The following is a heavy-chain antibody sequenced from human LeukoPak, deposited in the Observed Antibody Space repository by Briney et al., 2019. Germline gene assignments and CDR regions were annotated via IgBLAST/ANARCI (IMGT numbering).Heavy chain of an antibody. D-gene: IGHD3-16*01. J-gene: IGHJ6*02. CDR2: ISSSGSIM. CDR3: ARVRSYEPTFYYYYYDMDV. V-gene: IGHV3-48*03. Sequence: GSLRLSCPASGFIFRAYEMNWDRQAPGKGLVWVSYISSSGSIMYYSDSAKARFTISRDNAKKSLYLQMNSLRAEDTAVYYCARVRSYEPTFYYYYYDMDVWGQGTTVTVSS. CDR1: GFIFRAYE.